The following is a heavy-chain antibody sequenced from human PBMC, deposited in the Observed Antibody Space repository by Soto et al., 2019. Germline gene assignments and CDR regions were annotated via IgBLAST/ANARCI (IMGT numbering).Heavy chain of an antibody. CDR1: GGSISSGGYY. Sequence: SETLSLTCTVSGGSISSGGYYWSWIRQQPGKGLEWIGYIYHSGSTYYNPSLKSRVTISVDKSKNQFSLKLSSVTAADTAVYYCARSPDSSGYYPRWYYYGMDVWGQGTTVTVSS. D-gene: IGHD3-22*01. CDR3: ARSPDSSGYYPRWYYYGMDV. CDR2: IYHSGST. V-gene: IGHV4-30-2*01. J-gene: IGHJ6*02.